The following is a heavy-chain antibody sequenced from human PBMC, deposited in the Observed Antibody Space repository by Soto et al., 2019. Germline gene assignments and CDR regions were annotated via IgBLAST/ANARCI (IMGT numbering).Heavy chain of an antibody. CDR2: IIPILGRA. J-gene: IGHJ5*02. Sequence: QVQLVQSGAEVKKPGSSVKLSCKASGGPFSSYHISWVRQAPGQGLEWVGRIIPILGRANNAQHFQGRVTITADTSTNTAYMELSSLTSEDKDVYYCAKVGGTTRSNWFEHWGHGTLVTVSS. D-gene: IGHD2-2*01. CDR1: GGPFSSYH. CDR3: AKVGGTTRSNWFEH. V-gene: IGHV1-69*08.